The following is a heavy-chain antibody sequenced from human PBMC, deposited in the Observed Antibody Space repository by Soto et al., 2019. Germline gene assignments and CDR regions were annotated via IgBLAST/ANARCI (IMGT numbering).Heavy chain of an antibody. CDR2: INPFDGSR. J-gene: IGHJ4*02. CDR3: SRVDPGETSPFDH. D-gene: IGHD3-10*01. Sequence: ASVKVSCKASGYIFTNYYIHLVRPAPGQGLEWMGWINPFDGSRTFAQSFQGRVTMTRDTSTSTVYMEVSSLRSEDTAVYYCSRVDPGETSPFDHWGQGTLVTVSS. CDR1: GYIFTNYY. V-gene: IGHV1-46*03.